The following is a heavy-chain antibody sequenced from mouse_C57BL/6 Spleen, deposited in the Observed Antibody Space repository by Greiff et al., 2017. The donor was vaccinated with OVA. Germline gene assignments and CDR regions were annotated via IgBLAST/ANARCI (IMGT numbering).Heavy chain of an antibody. J-gene: IGHJ2*01. V-gene: IGHV1-20*01. CDR3: TKVGSYVGEFDY. CDR2: INPYNGDT. CDR1: GYSFTGYF. D-gene: IGHD1-1*02. Sequence: EVQLQQSGPALVKPGDSVKKSCKASGYSFTGYFMNWVMQSHGKSLEWIGRINPYNGDTSYNQKFKGKAKLTAVTSASTAYMELSSLTNEDSAVYYCTKVGSYVGEFDYWGQGTTLTVSS.